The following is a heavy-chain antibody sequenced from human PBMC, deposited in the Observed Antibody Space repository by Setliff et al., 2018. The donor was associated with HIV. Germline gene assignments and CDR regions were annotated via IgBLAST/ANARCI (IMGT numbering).Heavy chain of an antibody. CDR1: GYNFKEYG. CDR2: ISPYNGDT. Sequence: ASVKVSCKTSGYNFKEYGISWVRQAPGQGLEWMGWISPYNGDTRYAQKFQGRVTLTTDTTTNTAYMEVRTLRSDDTAVYYCATLDYWGQGTLVTVSS. CDR3: ATLDY. V-gene: IGHV1-18*01. J-gene: IGHJ4*02.